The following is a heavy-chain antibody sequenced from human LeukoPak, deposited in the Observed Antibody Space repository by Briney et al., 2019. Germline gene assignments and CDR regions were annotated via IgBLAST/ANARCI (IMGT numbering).Heavy chain of an antibody. V-gene: IGHV3-23*01. CDR3: AKGGGDKFTWYYYDSSGYPLH. D-gene: IGHD3-22*01. J-gene: IGHJ4*02. CDR1: GFTSSSYA. Sequence: GGSLRLSCAASGFTSSSYAMSWVRQAPGKGLEWVSAISGSGGSTYYADSVKGRFTISRDNSKNTLYLQMNSLRAEDTAVYYCAKGGGDKFTWYYYDSSGYPLHWGQGTLVTVSS. CDR2: ISGSGGST.